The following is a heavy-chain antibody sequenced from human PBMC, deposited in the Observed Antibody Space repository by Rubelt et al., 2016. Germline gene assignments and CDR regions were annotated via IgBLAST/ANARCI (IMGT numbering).Heavy chain of an antibody. D-gene: IGHD2-2*01. CDR3: ARGGASSKYFDS. CDR1: GYSFTTYG. Sequence: QVQLVQSGAEVKKPGASVKVSCEASGYSFTTYGITWLRQAPGQGLEWLGWISGYNGDTKYAQHLQGRVTMTTETSTGTAYMYLRSLGSDDTAVYYCARGGASSKYFDSWGQGTLVAVSS. J-gene: IGHJ4*02. CDR2: ISGYNGDT. V-gene: IGHV1-18*01.